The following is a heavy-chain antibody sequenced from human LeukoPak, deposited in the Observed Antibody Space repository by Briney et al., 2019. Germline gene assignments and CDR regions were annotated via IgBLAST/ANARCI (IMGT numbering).Heavy chain of an antibody. D-gene: IGHD3-3*01. J-gene: IGHJ4*02. Sequence: PSETLSLTCTVSGGSISSYYWSWIRQPPGKGLEWIGYIYYSGSTNYNPSLKSRVTISVDTSKNQFSLKLNSVTAADTAVYYCARVDYDFWSGPRVYFDYWGQGTLVTVSS. CDR3: ARVDYDFWSGPRVYFDY. CDR2: IYYSGST. CDR1: GGSISSYY. V-gene: IGHV4-59*01.